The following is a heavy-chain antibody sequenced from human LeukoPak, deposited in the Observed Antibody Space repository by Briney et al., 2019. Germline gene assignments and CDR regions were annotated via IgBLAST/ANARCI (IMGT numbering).Heavy chain of an antibody. CDR1: GDSTVGYY. CDR3: ASGKYYYDDSASVNRASRTAFHI. V-gene: IGHV4-59*12. D-gene: IGHD3-22*01. Sequence: SETLSLTCSVSGDSTVGYYWDWIRQSPGRAPEWLAYVYRSGQSDYNSSLRGRVTVSLDRSKTQVSLRLRSLTAADTAVYYCASGKYYYDDSASVNRASRTAFHIWAQGTMVLVSS. J-gene: IGHJ3*02. CDR2: VYRSGQS.